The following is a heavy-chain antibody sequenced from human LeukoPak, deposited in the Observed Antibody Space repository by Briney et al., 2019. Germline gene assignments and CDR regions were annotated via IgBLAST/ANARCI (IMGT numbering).Heavy chain of an antibody. D-gene: IGHD4-23*01. CDR3: ARGLYAGNSPLYWYFDL. V-gene: IGHV4-59*01. CDR1: GGSISSYY. J-gene: IGHJ2*01. CDR2: IYYTGST. Sequence: SETLSLTCTVSGGSISSYYWSWIRQPPGKGLEWIGYIYYTGSTNYNPSLESRVTISVDTSKNQFSLKLSSVTAADTAVYYCARGLYAGNSPLYWYFDLWGRGTLVTVSS.